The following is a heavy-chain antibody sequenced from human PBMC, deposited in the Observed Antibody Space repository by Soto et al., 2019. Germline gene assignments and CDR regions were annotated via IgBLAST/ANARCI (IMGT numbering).Heavy chain of an antibody. J-gene: IGHJ4*02. CDR3: ARSVAVPGAHIDY. V-gene: IGHV4-59*01. Sequence: SETLSLTCSVSGGSISGSYWSWIRQSPGKGLEWPGYVYYTGSTNYSPSLRSRVSISVDTSKNEFSLRLSSVTAADTAVYFCARSVAVPGAHIDYWGQGTQVTVSS. D-gene: IGHD6-19*01. CDR1: GGSISGSY. CDR2: VYYTGST.